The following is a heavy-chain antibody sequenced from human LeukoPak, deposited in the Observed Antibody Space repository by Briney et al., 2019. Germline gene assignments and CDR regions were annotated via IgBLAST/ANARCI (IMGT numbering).Heavy chain of an antibody. CDR3: ARDIGSGSTPLLY. CDR1: GGSISRGSYY. D-gene: IGHD6-19*01. J-gene: IGHJ4*02. CDR2: IYTSGST. V-gene: IGHV4-61*02. Sequence: PSETLSLTCTVSGGSISRGSYYWSWIRQPAGRGLEWIGRIYTSGSTNYNPSLKSRVTISLDTSKNHFSLKLSSVTAADTAVYYCARDIGSGSTPLLYWGQGTLVTVSS.